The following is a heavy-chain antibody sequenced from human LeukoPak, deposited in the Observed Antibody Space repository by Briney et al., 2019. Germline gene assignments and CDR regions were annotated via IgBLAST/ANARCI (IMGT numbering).Heavy chain of an antibody. CDR1: GFTFSGYG. D-gene: IGHD3-22*01. Sequence: GGSLRLSCAASGFTFSGYGMSWVRQAPGKGLEWVSSISSSSSYIYYADSVKGRFTISRDNAKNSLFLQMNSLRAEDTAMYYCARVYYYDSSGYYSFFDYWGQGTLVTVSS. CDR3: ARVYYYDSSGYYSFFDY. CDR2: ISSSSSYI. J-gene: IGHJ4*02. V-gene: IGHV3-21*01.